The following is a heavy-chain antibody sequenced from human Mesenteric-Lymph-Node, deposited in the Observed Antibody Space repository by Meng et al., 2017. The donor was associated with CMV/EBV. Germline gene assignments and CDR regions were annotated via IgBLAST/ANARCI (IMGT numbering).Heavy chain of an antibody. CDR1: GYTFTGYY. V-gene: IGHV1-2*02. CDR2: INPNSGGT. D-gene: IGHD3-16*02. J-gene: IGHJ3*02. CDR3: ARSPYDYVWGSYRYPHRLGAFDI. Sequence: ASVKVSCKASGYTFTGYYMHWVRQAPGQGLEWMGWINPNSGGTNYAQKFQGRVIMTRDTSISTAYMELSRLRSDDTAVYYCARSPYDYVWGSYRYPHRLGAFDIWGQGTMVTVSS.